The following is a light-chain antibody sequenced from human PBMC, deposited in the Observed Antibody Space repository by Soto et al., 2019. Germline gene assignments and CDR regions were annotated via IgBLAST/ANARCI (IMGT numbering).Light chain of an antibody. CDR2: AAS. CDR3: QQSYSTPRT. J-gene: IGKJ1*01. CDR1: QSISSY. V-gene: IGKV1-39*01. Sequence: DIQMTQSPSSLSASVGDRVTITCRASQSISSYLNWYQQKPGKAPKLLIYAASSLQTGVPSRFSGSGSGTDFSLTISSLQPEDFSPYYCQQSYSTPRTLGQGTKVDI.